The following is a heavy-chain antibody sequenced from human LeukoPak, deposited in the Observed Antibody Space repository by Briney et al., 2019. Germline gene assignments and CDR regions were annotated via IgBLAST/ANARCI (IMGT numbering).Heavy chain of an antibody. J-gene: IGHJ4*02. V-gene: IGHV3-23*01. CDR1: GFTFSSYA. Sequence: GGSLRLSCAASGFTFSSYAMSWVRQAPGKGLEWVSAISGSGGSTYYADSVKGRFTISRDNSKNTLYLQMNSLRAEDTAVYYCAKDRLYSYGLAPIDYWGQGTLVTVSS. CDR2: ISGSGGST. CDR3: AKDRLYSYGLAPIDY. D-gene: IGHD5-18*01.